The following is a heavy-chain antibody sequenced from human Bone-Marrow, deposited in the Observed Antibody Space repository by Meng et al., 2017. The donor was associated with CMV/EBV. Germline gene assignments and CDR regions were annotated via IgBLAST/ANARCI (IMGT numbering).Heavy chain of an antibody. CDR3: ARSRGYSFGHDY. V-gene: IGHV3-48*03. CDR1: GFTFSSYE. J-gene: IGHJ4*02. CDR2: INTSGSTK. Sequence: GESLKISCAASGFTFSSYEMNWVRQAPGKGLGWVSYINTSGSTKHYADSVKGRFTISRDNAKNSLYLQMNSLRAEDTAVYYCARSRGYSFGHDYWGQGTLVTVSS. D-gene: IGHD5-18*01.